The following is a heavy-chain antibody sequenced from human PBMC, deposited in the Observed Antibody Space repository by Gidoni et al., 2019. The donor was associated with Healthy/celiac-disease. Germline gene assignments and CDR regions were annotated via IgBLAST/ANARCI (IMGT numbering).Heavy chain of an antibody. D-gene: IGHD1-7*01. CDR3: AKSPSYNWNYVPWFDP. J-gene: IGHJ5*02. CDR1: GFTFSSYA. V-gene: IGHV3-23*01. Sequence: EVQLLESGGGLVQPGGSLRLSCAASGFTFSSYAMSWVRQAPGKGLEWVSAISGSGGGTYYADSVKGRFTISRDNSKNTLYLQMNSLRAEDTAVYYCAKSPSYNWNYVPWFDPWGQGTLVTVSS. CDR2: ISGSGGGT.